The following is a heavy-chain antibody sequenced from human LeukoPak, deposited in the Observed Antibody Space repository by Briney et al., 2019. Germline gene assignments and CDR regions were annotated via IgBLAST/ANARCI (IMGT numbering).Heavy chain of an antibody. CDR2: INHSGST. CDR3: ARNRGYSSSWYIYYYYMDV. Sequence: SETLSLTCAVYGGSFSGYYWSWIRQPPGKGLEWIGEINHSGSTNYNPSLKSRVTISVDTSKNQFSLKLSSVTAADTAVYYCARNRGYSSSWYIYYYYMDVWGKGTTVTVSS. V-gene: IGHV4-34*01. D-gene: IGHD6-13*01. CDR1: GGSFSGYY. J-gene: IGHJ6*03.